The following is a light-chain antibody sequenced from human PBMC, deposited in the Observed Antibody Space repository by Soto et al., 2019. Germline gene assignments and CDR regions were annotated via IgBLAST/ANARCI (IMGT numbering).Light chain of an antibody. CDR3: QQYGSS. J-gene: IGKJ5*01. Sequence: VLKKSPATPSLSPGERATVSCGASQRVSSYLAWYQQKPGQAPRLLIYGASSRATGIPDRFSGSGSGTDFTLTISRLEPKDFAVSYCQQYGSSFGQGTRLEIK. CDR2: GAS. V-gene: IGKV3-20*01. CDR1: QRVSSY.